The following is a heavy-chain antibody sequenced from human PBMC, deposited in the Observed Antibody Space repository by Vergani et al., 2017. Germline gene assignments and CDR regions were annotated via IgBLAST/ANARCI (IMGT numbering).Heavy chain of an antibody. J-gene: IGHJ4*02. CDR1: GYSFTSYW. Sequence: EVQLVQSGAEVKKPGESVKISCKGSGYSFTSYWIGWVRQMPGKGLEWMGIIYPGDSDTRYSPSFQGQVTISADKSISTAYLQWSSLKASDTAMYYCARXGHYYDSSGYHFDYWGQGTLVTVSS. D-gene: IGHD3-22*01. V-gene: IGHV5-51*01. CDR3: ARXGHYYDSSGYHFDY. CDR2: IYPGDSDT.